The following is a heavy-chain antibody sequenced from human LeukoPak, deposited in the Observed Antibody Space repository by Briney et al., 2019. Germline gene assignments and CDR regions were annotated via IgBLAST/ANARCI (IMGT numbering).Heavy chain of an antibody. CDR3: ASGSLGHYYDSSGYEY. Sequence: GGSLRLSCAASGFSLSSYGMDWVRQAPGKGLEWVGGIKFDGIQEFYADSVKGRFTVSKDTSKNTLHLQMDSLRAEDTAVYYCASGSLGHYYDSSGYEYWGQGTLVTVSS. CDR1: GFSLSSYG. CDR2: IKFDGIQE. D-gene: IGHD3-22*01. V-gene: IGHV3-33*05. J-gene: IGHJ4*02.